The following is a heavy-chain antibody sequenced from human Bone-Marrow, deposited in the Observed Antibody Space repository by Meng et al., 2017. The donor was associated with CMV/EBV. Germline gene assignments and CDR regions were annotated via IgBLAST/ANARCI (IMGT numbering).Heavy chain of an antibody. J-gene: IGHJ5*02. D-gene: IGHD6-19*01. Sequence: GESLKISCATSGFTFSHYWMSWVRLAPGMGLEWVASIKEDGSDTYQVDSVRGRFSISRDNAKNSLYLQMNSLRAEDTAVYYCARDRAEYSSGWYGGANWFDPWGQGTLVTVSS. V-gene: IGHV3-7*01. CDR1: GFTFSHYW. CDR2: IKEDGSDT. CDR3: ARDRAEYSSGWYGGANWFDP.